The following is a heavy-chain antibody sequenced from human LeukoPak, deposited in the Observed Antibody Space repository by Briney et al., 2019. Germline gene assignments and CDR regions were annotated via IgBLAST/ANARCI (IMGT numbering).Heavy chain of an antibody. V-gene: IGHV3-48*01. CDR3: AKVGYSSSWAVWGSYRHYYYYYMDV. Sequence: GGSLRLSCAASGFTFSSYSMNWVRQAPGKGLEWVSYISSSSSTIYYADSVKGRFTISRDNAKNSLYLQMNSLRAEETAVYYCAKVGYSSSWAVWGSYRHYYYYYMDVWGKGTTVTVSS. CDR2: ISSSSSTI. D-gene: IGHD3-16*02. J-gene: IGHJ6*03. CDR1: GFTFSSYS.